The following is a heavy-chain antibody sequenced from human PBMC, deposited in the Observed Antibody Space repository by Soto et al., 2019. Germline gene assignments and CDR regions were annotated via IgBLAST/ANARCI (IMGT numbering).Heavy chain of an antibody. V-gene: IGHV3-7*01. CDR2: IMQDGSDK. CDR1: GFSLSTSW. CDR3: ASERLYFYGLDV. J-gene: IGHJ6*02. Sequence: EVQLVESGGGLVQPGGSLRLSCTASGFSLSTSWMTWVRQAPGKGLEWVANIMQDGSDKYYVDSVKGRFTISRDNAKNSLYLQMTSLRAEDTAVYYCASERLYFYGLDVWGQGTTVTVSS.